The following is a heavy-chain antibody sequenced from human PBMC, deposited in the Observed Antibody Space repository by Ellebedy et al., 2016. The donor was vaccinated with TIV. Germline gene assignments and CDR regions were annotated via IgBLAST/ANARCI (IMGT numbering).Heavy chain of an antibody. CDR1: GGSISSYY. CDR3: ARLERGYCSGGSCYYVWFDP. CDR2: IYYSGST. V-gene: IGHV4-59*08. D-gene: IGHD2-15*01. Sequence: MPSETLSLTCTVSGGSISSYYWSWIRQPPGKGLEWIGYIYYSGSTNYNPSLKRRVTISVDTSKNQFSLKLSSVTAADTAVYYCARLERGYCSGGSCYYVWFDPWGQGTLVTVSS. J-gene: IGHJ5*02.